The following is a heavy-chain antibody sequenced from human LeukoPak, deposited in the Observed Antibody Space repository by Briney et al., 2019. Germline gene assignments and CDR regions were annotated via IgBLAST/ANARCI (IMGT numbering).Heavy chain of an antibody. Sequence: SETLSLTCTVSGGSLSSYYWSWVRQPAGKGLESVGHISTSGSTNYNPSLRSRGTMSVEESKNKSSRMLSSVTAADTAVYYCAVEMAAAGTLVDDYYYSYMDVCGKGTTVTVSS. D-gene: IGHD6-13*01. CDR3: AVEMAAAGTLVDDYYYSYMDV. CDR2: ISTSGST. V-gene: IGHV4-4*07. CDR1: GGSLSSYY. J-gene: IGHJ6*03.